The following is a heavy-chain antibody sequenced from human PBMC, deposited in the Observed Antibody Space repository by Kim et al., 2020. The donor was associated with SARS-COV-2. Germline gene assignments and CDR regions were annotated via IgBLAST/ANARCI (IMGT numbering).Heavy chain of an antibody. V-gene: IGHV5-51*01. CDR2: IYPGDSDT. CDR1: GYSFTSYW. J-gene: IGHJ6*02. D-gene: IGHD6-19*01. Sequence: GESLKISCKGSGYSFTSYWIGWVRQMPGKGLEWMGIIYPGDSDTRYSPSFQGQVTISADKSISTAYLQWSSLKASDTAMYYCARHKGPKRSHYYYYGMDVWGQGTTVTVSS. CDR3: ARHKGPKRSHYYYYGMDV.